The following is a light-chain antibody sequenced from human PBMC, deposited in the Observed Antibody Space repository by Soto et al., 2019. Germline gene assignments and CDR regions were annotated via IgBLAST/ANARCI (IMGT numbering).Light chain of an antibody. Sequence: QSVLTQPPSVSGAPGQRVTISCTGSSSNIGAGYDVHWYQQLPGTAPKVLIYGNNNRPSGVPDRFSGSKSGTSASLAITGLQAEDAADYYCQSYDSSLSVYVFGTGTKLTVL. CDR3: QSYDSSLSVYV. CDR1: SSNIGAGYD. V-gene: IGLV1-40*01. CDR2: GNN. J-gene: IGLJ1*01.